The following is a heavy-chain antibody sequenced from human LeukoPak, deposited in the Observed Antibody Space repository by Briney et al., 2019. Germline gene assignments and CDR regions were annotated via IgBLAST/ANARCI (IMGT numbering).Heavy chain of an antibody. V-gene: IGHV3-23*01. D-gene: IGHD2-2*01. Sequence: AGGSLRLSCAASGFTFSSYGMSWVRQAPGKGLEWVSAISGSGGSTYYADSVKGRFTISRDNSKNTLYLQMNSLRAEDTAVYYCAHGTVYQLDYWGQGTLVTVSS. CDR1: GFTFSSYG. CDR3: AHGTVYQLDY. J-gene: IGHJ4*02. CDR2: ISGSGGST.